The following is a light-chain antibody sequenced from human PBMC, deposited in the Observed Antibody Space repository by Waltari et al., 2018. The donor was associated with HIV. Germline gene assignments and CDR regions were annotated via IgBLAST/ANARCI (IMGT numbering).Light chain of an antibody. J-gene: IGLJ3*02. V-gene: IGLV7-46*01. CDR2: DTS. CDR3: LLSYSGASWV. CDR1: TEAVTRGHS. Sequence: QAVVTQVPSLTVSPGGTATLTRDSSTEAVTRGHSPYWFQQKPGQAPTTLIFDTSNKHSWTPARFSGSLLGGKAALTLSGAQPEDEAEYYCLLSYSGASWVFGGGTKVTVL.